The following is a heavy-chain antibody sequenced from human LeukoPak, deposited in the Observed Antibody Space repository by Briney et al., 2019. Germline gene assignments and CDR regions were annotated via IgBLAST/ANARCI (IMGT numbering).Heavy chain of an antibody. J-gene: IGHJ4*02. CDR3: ARGFRNGPFDC. Sequence: PGGSLRLSCEASGFTFANYGMSWVRQVPGKGLEWVSCINRNGDNTDYADSVKGRFTISRDNAKNSHFLQMNSLRVEDTAFYYCARGFRNGPFDCWGQGTLVTVSS. D-gene: IGHD2-8*01. CDR1: GFTFANYG. V-gene: IGHV3-20*04. CDR2: INRNGDNT.